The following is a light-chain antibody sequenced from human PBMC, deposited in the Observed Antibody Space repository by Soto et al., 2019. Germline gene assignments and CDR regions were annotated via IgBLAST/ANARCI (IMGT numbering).Light chain of an antibody. V-gene: IGKV3-20*01. CDR2: GAS. Sequence: EIVLTQSPGTLSLSRGERATLSCRAIQSVSSSYLAWYQQKPGQAPRLLIYGASTRATGIPARFSGSGSGTEFTLTISSLQPDDFATYYCQQYITYSPVTFGGGTKVDIK. CDR1: QSVSSSY. CDR3: QQYITYSPVT. J-gene: IGKJ4*01.